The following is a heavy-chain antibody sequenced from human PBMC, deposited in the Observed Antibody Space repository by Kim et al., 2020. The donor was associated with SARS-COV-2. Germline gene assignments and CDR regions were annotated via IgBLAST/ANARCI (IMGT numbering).Heavy chain of an antibody. CDR1: GGSISSGGYY. V-gene: IGHV4-31*03. J-gene: IGHJ5*02. CDR3: ARDLNGYCSSTSCYVGGNWFDP. D-gene: IGHD2-2*01. CDR2: IYYSGST. Sequence: SETLSLTCTVSGGSISSGGYYWSWIRQHPGKGLEWIGYIYYSGSTYYNPSLKSRVTISVDTSKNQFSLKLSSVTAADTAVYYCARDLNGYCSSTSCYVGGNWFDPWGQGTLVTVSS.